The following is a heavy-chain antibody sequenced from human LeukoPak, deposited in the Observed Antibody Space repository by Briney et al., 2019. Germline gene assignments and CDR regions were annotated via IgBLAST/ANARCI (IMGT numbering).Heavy chain of an antibody. D-gene: IGHD6-19*01. CDR1: GGSINSHY. J-gene: IGHJ4*02. V-gene: IGHV4-59*08. Sequence: SETLSLTCTVSGGSINSHYWSWIRQPPGKGLEWIGDIYYKGSTNYNPSLKSRVTMSVDTSKNHLSLKLTSVLAADTAIYYCVRRDNTGWNYFDYWGQGILVTVSS. CDR2: IYYKGST. CDR3: VRRDNTGWNYFDY.